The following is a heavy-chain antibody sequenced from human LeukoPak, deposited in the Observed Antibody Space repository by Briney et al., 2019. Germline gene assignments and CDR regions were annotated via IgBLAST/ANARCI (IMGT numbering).Heavy chain of an antibody. CDR1: GFTFSSYG. CDR3: ARVRGRGFWSGPFDY. D-gene: IGHD3-3*01. J-gene: IGHJ4*02. Sequence: GGSLRLSCAASGFTFSSYGMHWVRQAPGKGLEWVSAISGSGGSTYYADSVKGRFTISRDNSKNTLYLQMNSLRAEDTAVYYCARVRGRGFWSGPFDYWGQGTLVTVSS. CDR2: ISGSGGST. V-gene: IGHV3-23*01.